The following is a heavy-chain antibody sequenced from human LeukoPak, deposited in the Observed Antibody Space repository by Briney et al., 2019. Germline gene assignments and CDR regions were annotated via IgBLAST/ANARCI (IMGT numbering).Heavy chain of an antibody. J-gene: IGHJ4*02. V-gene: IGHV4-61*02. CDR2: IYTSGST. Sequence: SQTLSLTCTVSGGSISSGSYYWSWIRQPAGEGLEWIGRIYTSGSTNYNPSLKSRVTISVDTSKNQFSLKLSSVTAADAAVYYCARGLDPYSSSCGYWGQGTLVTVSS. CDR3: ARGLDPYSSSCGY. D-gene: IGHD6-13*01. CDR1: GGSISSGSYY.